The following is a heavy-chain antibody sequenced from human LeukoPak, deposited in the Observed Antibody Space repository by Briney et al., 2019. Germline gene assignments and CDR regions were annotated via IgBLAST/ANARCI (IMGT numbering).Heavy chain of an antibody. V-gene: IGHV3-21*01. CDR1: GFIFSSYW. Sequence: PGGSLRLSCAASGFIFSSYWMNWVRQAPGKGPEWVSSISSSSSYIYYADSVKGRFTISRDNAKNSLYLQMNSLRAEDTAVYYCARGRIAAAGRVDYWGQGTLVTVSS. J-gene: IGHJ4*02. CDR2: ISSSSSYI. D-gene: IGHD6-13*01. CDR3: ARGRIAAAGRVDY.